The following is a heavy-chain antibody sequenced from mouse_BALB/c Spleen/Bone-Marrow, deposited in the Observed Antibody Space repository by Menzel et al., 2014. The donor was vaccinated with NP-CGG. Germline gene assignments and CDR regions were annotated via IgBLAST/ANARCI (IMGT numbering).Heavy chain of an antibody. J-gene: IGHJ3*01. CDR1: GFTCNSYG. V-gene: IGHV5-9-2*01. D-gene: IGHD2-4*01. CDR3: ARHAYYDQTEVSFVY. CDR2: ISGGGSYT. Sequence: EVHLVESGGGLVKSGGSLKLSCAASGFTCNSYGMSWVRQTPERRLEWVATISGGGSYTFYPDSVKGRFTISRDNAKNNLHLQLSSLRSEDTALYYCARHAYYDQTEVSFVYWGQGTLVTVSA.